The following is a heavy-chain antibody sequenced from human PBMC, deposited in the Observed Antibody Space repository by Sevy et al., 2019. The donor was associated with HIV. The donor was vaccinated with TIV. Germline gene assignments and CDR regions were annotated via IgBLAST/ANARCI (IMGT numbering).Heavy chain of an antibody. J-gene: IGHJ5*02. Sequence: GGSLRLSCAASGFTFDDYGMSWVRQAPGKGLEWVSGINWNGGSISYADSVRGRFTISRDNAKNSLYLQMNSLRAEDTAIYYCARSGDDSRGFYYWWFDPWGQGTLVTVSS. D-gene: IGHD3-22*01. CDR1: GFTFDDYG. CDR2: INWNGGSI. V-gene: IGHV3-20*04. CDR3: ARSGDDSRGFYYWWFDP.